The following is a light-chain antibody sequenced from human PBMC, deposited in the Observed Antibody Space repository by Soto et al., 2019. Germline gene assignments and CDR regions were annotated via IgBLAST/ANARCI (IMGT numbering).Light chain of an antibody. J-gene: IGKJ1*01. V-gene: IGKV1-5*03. CDR2: KAS. CDR1: QSISSW. CDR3: QQSNSYPGT. Sequence: DIQMTQSPSTLSASVGDRVTITCRASQSISSWLAWYQQKPGKAPKLLIYKASSLESGVPSRFSGSGSGTEFTLTISSLPPDDSATYYCQQSNSYPGTFGQGTRVEIK.